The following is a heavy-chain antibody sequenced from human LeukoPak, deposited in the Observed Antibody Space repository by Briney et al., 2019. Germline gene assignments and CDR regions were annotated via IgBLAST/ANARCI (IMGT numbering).Heavy chain of an antibody. J-gene: IGHJ5*01. Sequence: GGSLRLSFAASKFTFSIYAMSWVRQAPGKGLEWVSSITSAGGTTWYAGSVKGRFTISRDNSKNTVYLQMNSLRVEDTAVYYCAKDRPNYYGTDGHYYRRDGDSWGQGTLVTVSS. CDR2: ITSAGGTT. V-gene: IGHV3-23*01. CDR3: AKDRPNYYGTDGHYYRRDGDS. CDR1: KFTFSIYA. D-gene: IGHD3-10*01.